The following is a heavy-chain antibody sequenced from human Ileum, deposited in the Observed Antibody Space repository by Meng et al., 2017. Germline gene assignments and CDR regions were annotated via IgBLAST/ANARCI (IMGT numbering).Heavy chain of an antibody. Sequence: QGQLVGSGGGVVQPGRFLRLSCLAAGISFSTSGMHWVRQGPGKGLEWVGEIYHSGLVNYNLSLKSRVTLSIDKSKNQFSLKLISVTAADTGVYYCAANSGKKMHSWGQGTLVTVSS. CDR1: GISFSTSGM. CDR2: IYHSGLV. D-gene: IGHD4-23*01. CDR3: AANSGKKMHS. V-gene: IGHV4/OR15-8*01. J-gene: IGHJ4*02.